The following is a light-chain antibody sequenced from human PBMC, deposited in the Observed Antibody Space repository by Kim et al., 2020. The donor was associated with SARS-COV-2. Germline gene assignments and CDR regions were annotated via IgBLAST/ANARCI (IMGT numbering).Light chain of an antibody. CDR3: CSYAGSYTTDYV. CDR1: SSDVGGYNF. Sequence: QSALTQPRSVSGSPGQSVTISCTGTSSDVGGYNFVSWYQQHPGKAPKLIIYDVIKRPSGVPDRFSGSKSGNTASLTISGLQAEDEADYYCCSYAGSYTTDYVFGTGAKVSVL. V-gene: IGLV2-11*01. J-gene: IGLJ1*01. CDR2: DVI.